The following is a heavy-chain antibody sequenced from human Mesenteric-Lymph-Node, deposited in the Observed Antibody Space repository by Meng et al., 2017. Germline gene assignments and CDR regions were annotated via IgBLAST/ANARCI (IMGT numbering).Heavy chain of an antibody. J-gene: IGHJ4*02. Sequence: QGQLVQSWAEGKKPGSSVCVSCKASGGTFSNYAISWVRQAPGQGLEWMGGIIPIFGTANYAQKFQGRVTITADKSTSTAYMELSSLRSEDTAVYYCARGEQLGYFDYWGQGTLVTVSS. CDR2: IIPIFGTA. D-gene: IGHD5-18*01. CDR1: GGTFSNYA. V-gene: IGHV1-69*06. CDR3: ARGEQLGYFDY.